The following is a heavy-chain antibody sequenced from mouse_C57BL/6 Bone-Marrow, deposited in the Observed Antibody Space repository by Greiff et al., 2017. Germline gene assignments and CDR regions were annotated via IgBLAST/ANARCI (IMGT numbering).Heavy chain of an antibody. D-gene: IGHD1-1*01. CDR3: ARKYYGSSYVWYIDG. CDR2: IYYSGTI. CDR1: GISITTGNYR. J-gene: IGHJ1*03. V-gene: IGHV3-5*01. Sequence: VQLKESGPGLVKPSQTVFLTCTVSGISITTGNYRWSWIRQFPGNKLEGIGYIYYSGTITYNPSLTSRTTIARNTPKNQFFLEMNSLSAKDTATYYCARKYYGSSYVWYIDGWGTGTTVT.